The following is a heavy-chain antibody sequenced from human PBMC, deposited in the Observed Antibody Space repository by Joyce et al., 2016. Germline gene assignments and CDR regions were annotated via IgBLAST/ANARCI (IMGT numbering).Heavy chain of an antibody. Sequence: SGFTFSNNAMSWVRQAPGKGLEWVSSSSDSGTFTYYVDSVKGRSTIARDNSKNTLYLQMNSLRAEDTAVYYCAKDKKGLRYFDERAFDSWGQGTTVTVSS. J-gene: IGHJ3*02. CDR1: GFTFSNNA. V-gene: IGHV3-23*02. CDR2: SSDSGTFT. D-gene: IGHD3-9*01. CDR3: AKDKKGLRYFDERAFDS.